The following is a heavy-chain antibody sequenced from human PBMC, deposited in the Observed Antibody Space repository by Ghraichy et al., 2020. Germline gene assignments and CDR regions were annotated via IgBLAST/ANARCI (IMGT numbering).Heavy chain of an antibody. CDR2: IYYSGST. CDR3: ARPTSLGGGWYFDL. D-gene: IGHD2/OR15-2a*01. J-gene: IGHJ2*01. V-gene: IGHV4-39*01. CDR1: GGSISSSSYY. Sequence: SETLSLTCTVSGGSISSSSYYWGWIRQPPGKGLEWIGSIYYSGSTYYNPSLKSRVTISVDTSKNQFSLKLSSVTAADTAVYYCARPTSLGGGWYFDLWGRGTLVTVSS.